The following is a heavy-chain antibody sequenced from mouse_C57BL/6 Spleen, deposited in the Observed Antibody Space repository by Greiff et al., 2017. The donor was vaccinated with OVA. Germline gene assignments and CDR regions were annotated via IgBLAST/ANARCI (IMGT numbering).Heavy chain of an antibody. V-gene: IGHV1-82*01. D-gene: IGHD5-1-1*01. CDR1: GYAFSSSW. J-gene: IGHJ4*01. Sequence: QVQLKESGPELVKPGASVKISCKASGYAFSSSWMNWVKQRPGKGLEWIGRIYPGDGDTNYNGKFKGKATLTADKSSSTAYMQLSSLTSEDSAVYFCAREPPHTPYYYAMDYWGQGTSVTVSS. CDR3: AREPPHTPYYYAMDY. CDR2: IYPGDGDT.